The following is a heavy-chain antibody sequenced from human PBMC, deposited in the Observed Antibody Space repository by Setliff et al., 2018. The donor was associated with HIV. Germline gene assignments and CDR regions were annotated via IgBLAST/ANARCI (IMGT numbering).Heavy chain of an antibody. Sequence: SLRLSCAASGFAFSDYWMDWVRQTPGEGLEWVSIIYSGGTTYNADSVKGRFTISRDNSNNTLYLQMNSLRAEDTAVYYCAKSGYCGSSTCRNYFYYMDVWGKGTTVTVSS. CDR1: GFAFSDYW. CDR3: AKSGYCGSSTCRNYFYYMDV. V-gene: IGHV3-53*01. CDR2: IYSGGTT. J-gene: IGHJ6*03. D-gene: IGHD2-2*01.